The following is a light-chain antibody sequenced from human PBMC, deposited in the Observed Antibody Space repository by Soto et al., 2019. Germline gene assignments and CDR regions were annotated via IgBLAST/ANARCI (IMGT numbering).Light chain of an antibody. CDR3: QQYNNWPRGT. CDR1: QSVSSN. V-gene: IGKV3-15*01. J-gene: IGKJ1*01. Sequence: EIVMTQSPATLSVSPGERATLSCRASQSVSSNLAWYQQKPAQAPRLLIYGASTRATGIPARFSGSGSGTEFTLPISSLQSEDFAVYYCQQYNNWPRGTFGQGTKVDIK. CDR2: GAS.